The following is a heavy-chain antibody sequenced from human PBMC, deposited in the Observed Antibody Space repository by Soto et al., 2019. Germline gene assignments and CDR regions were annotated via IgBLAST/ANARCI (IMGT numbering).Heavy chain of an antibody. J-gene: IGHJ6*02. Sequence: SVKVSCKASGGTFNNYAFSWVRQAPGQGLEWLGGIIPIFGTADYAQKFQGRVTITADEPTSTVHMELSSLRSDDTAAYYCGSWLKEGGIGGNYYYGMDVWGQGTTVTVSS. V-gene: IGHV1-69*13. CDR2: IIPIFGTA. CDR3: GSWLKEGGIGGNYYYGMDV. D-gene: IGHD1-1*01. CDR1: GGTFNNYA.